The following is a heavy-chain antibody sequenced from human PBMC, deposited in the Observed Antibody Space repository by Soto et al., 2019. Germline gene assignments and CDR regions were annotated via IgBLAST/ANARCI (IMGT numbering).Heavy chain of an antibody. Sequence: PWETLSLTCTVSGGSISSYYWSWIRQPPGKGLEWLGYIYYSGGTNYNPSLKSRVTISLDKSKSQFSLRLISVTAADTAVYYCTREQSDDNYFDPWGQGTLVTVSS. D-gene: IGHD6-19*01. V-gene: IGHV4-59*01. CDR2: IYYSGGT. CDR3: TREQSDDNYFDP. CDR1: GGSISSYY. J-gene: IGHJ5*02.